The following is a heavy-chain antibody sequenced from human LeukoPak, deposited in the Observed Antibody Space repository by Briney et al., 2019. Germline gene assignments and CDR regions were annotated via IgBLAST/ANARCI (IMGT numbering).Heavy chain of an antibody. D-gene: IGHD2-8*01. V-gene: IGHV3-30*19. CDR2: ISNDGSDK. J-gene: IGHJ4*02. Sequence: GGSLRLSCAASGFTFSNSAMHCVRQAPGTGLEWLTFISNDGSDKYYADAAKGRFTISRDNSKNTLYLEMSSLGLQGMAVYYCVDARDRDGYFRYWGQGTLVTVSS. CDR1: GFTFSNSA. CDR3: VDARDRDGYFRY.